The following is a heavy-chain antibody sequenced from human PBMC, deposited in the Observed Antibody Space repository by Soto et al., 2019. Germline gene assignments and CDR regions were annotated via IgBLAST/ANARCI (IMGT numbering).Heavy chain of an antibody. CDR2: IYYSGST. J-gene: IGHJ3*02. V-gene: IGHV4-31*03. Sequence: SETLSLTCTVSGGSISSGGYYWSWIRQHPGKGLEWIGYIYYSGSTYYNPSLKSRITISIDTSKNQFSLKLSAVTAADTAVYYCARYHRLVGATLGEYDAFDIWGQGTMVTVSS. CDR1: GGSISSGGYY. CDR3: ARYHRLVGATLGEYDAFDI. D-gene: IGHD1-26*01.